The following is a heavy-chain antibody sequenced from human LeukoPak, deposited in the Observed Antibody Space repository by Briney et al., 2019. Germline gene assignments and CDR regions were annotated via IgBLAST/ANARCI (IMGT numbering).Heavy chain of an antibody. D-gene: IGHD6-6*01. J-gene: IGHJ4*02. V-gene: IGHV4-59*05. Sequence: SETLSLTCTVSGGPISSYYWSWIRQPPGKGLEWIGSIYYSGSTYYNPSLKSRVTISVDTSKNQFSLKLSSVTAADTAVYYCASNEYSSSPLDYWGQGTLVTVSS. CDR2: IYYSGST. CDR1: GGPISSYY. CDR3: ASNEYSSSPLDY.